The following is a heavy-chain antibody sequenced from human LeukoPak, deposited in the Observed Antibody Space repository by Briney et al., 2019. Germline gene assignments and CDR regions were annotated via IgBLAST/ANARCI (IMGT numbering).Heavy chain of an antibody. V-gene: IGHV3-23*01. J-gene: IGHJ1*01. CDR3: AKDRRRYYYDSSGPPEYFQH. CDR1: GFTFSSYA. Sequence: GGSLRLSCAASGFTFSSYAMSWVRQAPGKGLEWVSAISGSGGSTYYADSVKGRFTISRDNSKNTLYLQMNSLRAEGTAVYYCAKDRRRYYYDSSGPPEYFQHWGQGTLVTVSS. CDR2: ISGSGGST. D-gene: IGHD3-22*01.